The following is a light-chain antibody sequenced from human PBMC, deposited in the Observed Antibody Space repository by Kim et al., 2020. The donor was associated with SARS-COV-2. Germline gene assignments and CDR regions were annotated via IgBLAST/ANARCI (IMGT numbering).Light chain of an antibody. V-gene: IGKV3-20*01. J-gene: IGKJ4*01. CDR1: QSVSTSY. Sequence: PGKRATLSCWASQSVSTSYLAWYQQKPGQAPRLLIYGASSRATGIPGRFSGSGSGTDFTLTISRLEPEDFAVYYCQQYDSSTGLTFGGGTKVDIK. CDR2: GAS. CDR3: QQYDSSTGLT.